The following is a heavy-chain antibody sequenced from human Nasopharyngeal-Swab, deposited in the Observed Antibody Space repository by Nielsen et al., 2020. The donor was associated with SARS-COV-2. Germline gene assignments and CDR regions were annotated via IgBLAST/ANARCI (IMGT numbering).Heavy chain of an antibody. CDR2: TSSSSSYI. J-gene: IGHJ6*03. CDR3: ARARRGVDYYMDV. D-gene: IGHD3-10*01. Sequence: GASLQISCAASGFTFSSYSMNWVRQAPGKGLEWVSSTSSSSSYIYYADSVKGRFTISRDNAKNSLYLQMSSLRAEDTAVYYCARARRGVDYYMDVWGKGTTVTVSS. CDR1: GFTFSSYS. V-gene: IGHV3-21*01.